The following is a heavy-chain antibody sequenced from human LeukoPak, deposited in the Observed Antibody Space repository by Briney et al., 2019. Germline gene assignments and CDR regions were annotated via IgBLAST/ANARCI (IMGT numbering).Heavy chain of an antibody. CDR1: GFIFSTYD. CDR2: ISYDGSNT. V-gene: IGHV3-30*18. CDR3: AKDPNYYDSSGYFDY. D-gene: IGHD3-22*01. Sequence: GGSLRLSFAAPGFIFSTYDMHWVRQAPGKGLEWVATISYDGSNTNYADAVKGRFTISRDNSKNTLYLQMNSLRAEDTAVYYCAKDPNYYDSSGYFDYWGQGTLVTVSS. J-gene: IGHJ4*02.